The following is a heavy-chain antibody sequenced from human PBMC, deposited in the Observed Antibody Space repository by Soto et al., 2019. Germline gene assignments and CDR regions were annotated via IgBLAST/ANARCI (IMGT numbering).Heavy chain of an antibody. Sequence: QVQLQESGPGLVKPSQTLSLTCTVSGGSISSGDYYWSWIRQPPGKGLEWIGYIYYSGSTYYNPSLKSRVTTSVDASKSQFSLKLSSVTAADTAVYYCARDRTAAGSNWFDPWGQGTLVTVSS. CDR1: GGSISSGDYY. J-gene: IGHJ5*02. V-gene: IGHV4-30-4*01. D-gene: IGHD6-13*01. CDR3: ARDRTAAGSNWFDP. CDR2: IYYSGST.